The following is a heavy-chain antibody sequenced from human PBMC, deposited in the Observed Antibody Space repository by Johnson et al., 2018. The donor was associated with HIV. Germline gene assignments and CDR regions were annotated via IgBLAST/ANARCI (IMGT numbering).Heavy chain of an antibody. CDR3: SKWNDSSGYIRGLDAFDI. CDR2: IWYDGSNK. CDR1: GFTFSSYG. V-gene: IGHV3-33*06. Sequence: QMLLVESGGGVVQLGRSLRLSCAASGFTFSSYGMHWVRQAPGKGLEWVAVIWYDGSNKYYADSVKGRFTISRDNSKNTLYLQMNSLRAEDTAVYYCSKWNDSSGYIRGLDAFDIWGRGTMVTVSS. D-gene: IGHD3-22*01. J-gene: IGHJ3*02.